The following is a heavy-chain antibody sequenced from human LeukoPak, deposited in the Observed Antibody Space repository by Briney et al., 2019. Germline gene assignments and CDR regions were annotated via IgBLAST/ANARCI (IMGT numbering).Heavy chain of an antibody. CDR3: ARGDYYSYYYMDV. V-gene: IGHV3-48*04. CDR2: ISSSSSSI. CDR1: GFTFSSYS. J-gene: IGHJ6*03. Sequence: GGSLRLSCAVSGFTFSSYSMNWVRQAPGKGLEWVSYISSSSSSIYYPDSVKGRFTVSRDNGKNSLYLQMNSLRAEDTAVYYCARGDYYSYYYMDVWGKGTTVSVSS.